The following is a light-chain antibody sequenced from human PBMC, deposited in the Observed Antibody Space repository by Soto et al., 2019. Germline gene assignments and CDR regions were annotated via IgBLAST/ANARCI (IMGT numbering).Light chain of an antibody. CDR3: QHYNSYSEA. V-gene: IGKV1-5*03. Sequence: IQMTLSPSTLSGSVGDRVTITCRASQTISSWLAWYQQKPGKAPKLLIYKASTLKSGVPSRFSGSGYGTEFNLTISSLQTDDFATYYCQHYNSYSEAFGQGTKVDIK. CDR2: KAS. CDR1: QTISSW. J-gene: IGKJ1*01.